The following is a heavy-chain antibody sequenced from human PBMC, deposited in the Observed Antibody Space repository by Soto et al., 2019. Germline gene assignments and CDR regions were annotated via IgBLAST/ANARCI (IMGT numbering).Heavy chain of an antibody. V-gene: IGHV3-11*01. Sequence: NPGRSLRLSCAASGFTFSDSYMSWIRQAPGKGLEWISSITFSGNTVYYADSLTDRFTISRDNAKNSLYLQMNRLRAEDTAVYYCARVSWREKYGMDVWGQGTTVTVSS. CDR3: ARVSWREKYGMDV. CDR2: ITFSGNTV. CDR1: GFTFSDSY. J-gene: IGHJ6*02.